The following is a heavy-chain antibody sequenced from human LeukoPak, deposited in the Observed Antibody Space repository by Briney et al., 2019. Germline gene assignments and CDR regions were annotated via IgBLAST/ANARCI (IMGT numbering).Heavy chain of an antibody. CDR3: ARSSNFFGVVIMYYFDY. J-gene: IGHJ4*02. Sequence: GASVKVSCKASGYPFTSYGITWVRQAPGQGLEWMGGIIPIFGTANYAQKFQGRVTITADESTSTAYMELSSLRSEDTAVYYCARSSNFFGVVIMYYFDYWGQGTLVTVSS. CDR1: GYPFTSYG. V-gene: IGHV1-69*13. D-gene: IGHD3-3*01. CDR2: IIPIFGTA.